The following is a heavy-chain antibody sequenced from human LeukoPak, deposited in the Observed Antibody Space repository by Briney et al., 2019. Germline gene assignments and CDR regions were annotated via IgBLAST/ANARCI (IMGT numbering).Heavy chain of an antibody. D-gene: IGHD3-10*01. CDR2: ISSSSSYI. CDR3: ASSFYYGSGSGDY. V-gene: IGHV3-21*01. CDR1: GFTFSSYS. J-gene: IGHJ4*02. Sequence: PGGSLRLSCAASGFTFSSYSMNWVRQAPGKGLEWVSSISSSSSYIYYADSVKGRFTISRDNAKNSLYLQMNSLRAEDTAVYYCASSFYYGSGSGDYWGQGTLVTVSS.